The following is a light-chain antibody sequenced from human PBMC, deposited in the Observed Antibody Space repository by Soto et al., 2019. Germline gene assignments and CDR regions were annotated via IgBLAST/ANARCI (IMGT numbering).Light chain of an antibody. CDR2: QDN. CDR1: ELGDKY. V-gene: IGLV3-1*01. J-gene: IGLJ3*02. Sequence: SYELSQPPSVSVSPGQTASITCSGDELGDKYACWYQQKPGQSPVLVIYQDNKRPSGTPARFSGSNSGNTATLTISGTQAMDEADYYCQAWDRSTVVFGGGTSLTVL. CDR3: QAWDRSTVV.